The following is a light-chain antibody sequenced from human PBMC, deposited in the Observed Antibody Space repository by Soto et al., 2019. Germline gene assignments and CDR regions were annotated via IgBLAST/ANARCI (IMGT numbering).Light chain of an antibody. CDR3: QQRSDWPLT. CDR1: QSVGSDY. Sequence: EIVLTQSPGTVSLSPGDRATLSCRASQSVGSDYLAWYQHRPGQAPRLLFSGIFKRATGIPDRFSGSGSGTDFTHTISRLEPEDFAVYYCQQRSDWPLTFGGGTKVDIK. J-gene: IGKJ4*01. V-gene: IGKV3D-20*02. CDR2: GIF.